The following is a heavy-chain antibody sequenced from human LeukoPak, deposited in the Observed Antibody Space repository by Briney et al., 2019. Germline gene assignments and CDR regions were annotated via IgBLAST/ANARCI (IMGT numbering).Heavy chain of an antibody. CDR1: GGSISSYY. CDR2: IYYSGST. V-gene: IGHV4-59*08. J-gene: IGHJ5*01. D-gene: IGHD3-3*01. CDR3: ARHGYYDFWSGLDP. Sequence: SETLSLTCTVSGGSISSYYWTWTRQPPGKGLEWIGNIYYSGSTKYNPSLKRRVTISVDTSENQFSLKLSSVIAADTAMYYCARHGYYDFWSGLDPWGQGTLVTVSS.